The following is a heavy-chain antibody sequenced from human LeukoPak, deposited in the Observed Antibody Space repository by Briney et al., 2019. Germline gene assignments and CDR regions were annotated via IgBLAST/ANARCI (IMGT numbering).Heavy chain of an antibody. J-gene: IGHJ6*03. CDR1: GGSISGSSYY. CDR2: IYYSGST. Sequence: PSETLSLTCTVSGGSISGSSYYWGWIRQPPGKGLEWNGSIYYSGSTYYNPSLKSRVTISVDTSKNQFSLKLSSVTAADTAVYYCARVYDSSGYYFYYYYMDVWGKGTTVTVSS. CDR3: ARVYDSSGYYFYYYYMDV. V-gene: IGHV4-39*07. D-gene: IGHD3-22*01.